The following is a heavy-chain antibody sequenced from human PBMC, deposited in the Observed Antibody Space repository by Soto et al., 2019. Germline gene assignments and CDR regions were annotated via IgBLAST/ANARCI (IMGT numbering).Heavy chain of an antibody. Sequence: GGSLRLSCAASGFTFSSYSMNWVRQAPGKGLEWVSSISSSSSYIYYADSVKGRFTISRDNAKNSLYLQMNSLRAEDTAVYYCARDLAAAGRRGYYYYYGMDVWGQGTTVTVSS. CDR3: ARDLAAAGRRGYYYYYGMDV. V-gene: IGHV3-21*01. CDR1: GFTFSSYS. J-gene: IGHJ6*02. CDR2: ISSSSSYI. D-gene: IGHD6-13*01.